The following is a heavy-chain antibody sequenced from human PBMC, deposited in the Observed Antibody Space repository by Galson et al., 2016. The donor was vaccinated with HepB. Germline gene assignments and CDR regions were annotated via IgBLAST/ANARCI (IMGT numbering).Heavy chain of an antibody. J-gene: IGHJ6*02. V-gene: IGHV3-13*01. CDR2: IGTAGDT. D-gene: IGHD2-15*01. CDR1: GLTFSRCD. Sequence: SLRLSCAASGLTFSRCDMHWVRQATGKGLEWVSAIGTAGDTYYPGSVRGRFTISRENSKNYLYLQMNSMTAGDTAVYYCARGKFDCSGGSCHYYGMDVWGQGTLVTVSS. CDR3: ARGKFDCSGGSCHYYGMDV.